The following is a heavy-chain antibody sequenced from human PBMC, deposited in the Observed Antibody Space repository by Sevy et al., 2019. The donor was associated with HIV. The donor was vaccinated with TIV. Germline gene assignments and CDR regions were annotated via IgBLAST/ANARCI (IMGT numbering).Heavy chain of an antibody. D-gene: IGHD3-3*01. CDR3: VKDQARYYDFWSGYYYFDY. CDR2: ISSNGGCT. CDR1: GFTFSSYA. J-gene: IGHJ4*02. V-gene: IGHV3-64D*06. Sequence: GGSLRLSCSASGFTFSSYAMHWVRQAPGKGLEYVSAISSNGGCTYYADSVKGRFTISRDNSKNTLYLQMSSLRAEDTAVYYCVKDQARYYDFWSGYYYFDYWGQGTLVTVSS.